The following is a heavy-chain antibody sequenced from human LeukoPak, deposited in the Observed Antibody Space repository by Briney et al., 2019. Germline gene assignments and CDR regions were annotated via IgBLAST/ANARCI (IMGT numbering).Heavy chain of an antibody. CDR3: ARGYCSGGGCYTAEYLPH. CDR2: MRPNSGET. V-gene: IGHV1-8*02. CDR1: GYTFTNFE. J-gene: IGHJ1*01. D-gene: IGHD2-15*01. Sequence: ASVKVSCKASGYTFTNFEINWVRQVAGQGLEWMGWMRPNSGETVNVQKFRGRVTMTRDISTSTAYMELTGLRSDDTAVYFCARGYCSGGGCYTAEYLPHWGQGTLVTVSS.